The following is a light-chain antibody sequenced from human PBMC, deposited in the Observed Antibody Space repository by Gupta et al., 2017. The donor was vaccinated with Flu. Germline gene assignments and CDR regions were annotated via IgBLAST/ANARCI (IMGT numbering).Light chain of an antibody. Sequence: SYQLTQPPSVSESPGQTARITCSGDALPIQYAHWYQQKPGQAPMLVIYKDTERPSGTPERFSGSSSGTTVTLTISGVQAEDEADYDCQSEDSSATPQVVFGGGTKLTVL. J-gene: IGLJ3*02. V-gene: IGLV3-25*03. CDR3: QSEDSSATPQVV. CDR1: ALPIQY. CDR2: KDT.